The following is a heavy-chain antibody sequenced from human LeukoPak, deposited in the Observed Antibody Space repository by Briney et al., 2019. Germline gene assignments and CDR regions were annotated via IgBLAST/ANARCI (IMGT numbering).Heavy chain of an antibody. J-gene: IGHJ3*01. CDR3: TRLVVGDAFDV. D-gene: IGHD2-15*01. V-gene: IGHV3-73*01. Sequence: SGGSLRLSCAASGFTFGVYAMHWVRQPPGKGLEWVGRIRSRANSYTTAFAASVKGRFTISRDDSKNTAFLQMNSLKTGDTAVYYCTRLVVGDAFDVWGQGTTVTVSS. CDR2: IRSRANSYTT. CDR1: GFTFGVYA.